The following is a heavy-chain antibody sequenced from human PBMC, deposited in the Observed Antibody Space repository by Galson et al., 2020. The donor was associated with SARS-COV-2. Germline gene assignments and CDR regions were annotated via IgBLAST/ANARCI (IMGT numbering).Heavy chain of an antibody. CDR3: ARDEAVAGYHLGH. Sequence: GGSLRLSCAASGFTFSSYWMHWARQVPGKGLVWVSRINSDGSSTTYADSVKGRFTISRDNAKNTLYLQMNSLRAEDTAVYYCARDEAVAGYHLGHWGQGTLVTVSS. D-gene: IGHD6-19*01. J-gene: IGHJ4*02. V-gene: IGHV3-74*03. CDR1: GFTFSSYW. CDR2: INSDGSST.